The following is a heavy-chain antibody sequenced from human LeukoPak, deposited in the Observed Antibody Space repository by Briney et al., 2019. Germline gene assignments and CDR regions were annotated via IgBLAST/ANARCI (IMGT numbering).Heavy chain of an antibody. J-gene: IGHJ4*02. CDR1: GFIFSDHD. Sequence: GGPLRLSCAASGFIFSDHDMDWIRQAPGKGLEWISYISRSGTTKYYADSVKGRFTISRDNADNSLYLQLNSLRAEDTAVYYCAREGRGYYGDFDYWGQGTLVTVSS. V-gene: IGHV3-11*01. D-gene: IGHD3-22*01. CDR3: AREGRGYYGDFDY. CDR2: ISRSGTTK.